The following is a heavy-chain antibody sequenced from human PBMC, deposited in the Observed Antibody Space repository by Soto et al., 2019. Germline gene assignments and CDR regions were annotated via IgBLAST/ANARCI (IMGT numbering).Heavy chain of an antibody. J-gene: IGHJ4*02. V-gene: IGHV1-2*02. D-gene: IGHD3-22*01. CDR3: ARDDSSGYSYFDY. Sequence: ASVKVSCKASGYTFTGYYMHWVRQAPGQGLEWMGWINPNSGGTNYAQKFQGRVTMTRDTSISTAYMELSRLRYDDTAVYYCARDDSSGYSYFDYWGQGTLVTVSS. CDR2: INPNSGGT. CDR1: GYTFTGYY.